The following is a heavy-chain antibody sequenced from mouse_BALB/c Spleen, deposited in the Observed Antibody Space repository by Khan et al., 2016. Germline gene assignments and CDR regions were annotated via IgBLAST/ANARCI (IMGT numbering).Heavy chain of an antibody. D-gene: IGHD2-1*01. V-gene: IGHV5-4*02. Sequence: EVELVESGGGLVKPGGSLKLSCAASGFTFSDYYMYWVRQTPEKRLAWVATISDGGSYTYYPDSVKGRFTISRDNAKNNLYLQVSSLKSEDTDMYYCARTYGNYGYFDVWGAGTTVTVSS. J-gene: IGHJ1*01. CDR1: GFTFSDYY. CDR3: ARTYGNYGYFDV. CDR2: ISDGGSYT.